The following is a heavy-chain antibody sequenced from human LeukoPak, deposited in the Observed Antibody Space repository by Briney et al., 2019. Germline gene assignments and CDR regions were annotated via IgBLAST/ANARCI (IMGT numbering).Heavy chain of an antibody. CDR3: ARDGMVRGVIAPFDY. Sequence: GGSLRLSCAASGFTFSSYAMSWVRQAPGKGLEWVSAISGSGGSTYYADSVKGRFTISRDNSKNTLYLQMDSLRAEDTAVYYCARDGMVRGVIAPFDYWGQGTLVTVSS. D-gene: IGHD3-10*01. CDR2: ISGSGGST. CDR1: GFTFSSYA. J-gene: IGHJ4*02. V-gene: IGHV3-23*01.